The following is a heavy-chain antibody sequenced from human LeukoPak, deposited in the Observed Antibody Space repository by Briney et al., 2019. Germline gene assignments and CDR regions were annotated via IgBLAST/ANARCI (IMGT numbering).Heavy chain of an antibody. CDR1: GFTFSSYA. Sequence: GGSLRLSCAASGFTFSSYAMSWVRQAPGKGLEWVSAISGSGGSTYYADSVKGRFTISRDNSKNTLYLQMNSLRAEDTAVYYCAKVSQGGWLYYIDYWGQGTLVTVSS. J-gene: IGHJ4*02. CDR3: AKVSQGGWLYYIDY. V-gene: IGHV3-23*01. CDR2: ISGSGGST. D-gene: IGHD6-19*01.